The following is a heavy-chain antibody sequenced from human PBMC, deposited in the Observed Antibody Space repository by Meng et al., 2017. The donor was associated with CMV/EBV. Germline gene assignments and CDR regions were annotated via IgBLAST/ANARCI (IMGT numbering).Heavy chain of an antibody. J-gene: IGHJ5*01. D-gene: IGHD1-14*01. CDR1: GFPFSDYW. CDR3: VRDLVGNRDS. CDR2: IDTDGNGT. Sequence: EVQLGESGGGLVGPGGALRLSFADSGFPFSDYWMHWVRQAPGEGPVWVSRIDTDGNGTSYAESVRGRFTISRDNSKNTLYLQMNDLRAGDSGVYYCVRDLVGNRDSWGHGTLVTVSS. V-gene: IGHV3-74*03.